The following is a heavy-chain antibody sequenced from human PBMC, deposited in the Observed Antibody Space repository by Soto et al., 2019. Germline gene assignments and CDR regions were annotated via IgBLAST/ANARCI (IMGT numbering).Heavy chain of an antibody. CDR2: FDPEDGKT. CDR3: ARAPSIVLVPAALYYYYGMDV. D-gene: IGHD2-2*01. J-gene: IGHJ6*02. CDR1: GHTLTEFS. Sequence: ASVKVSCKVSGHTLTEFSMHWVRQAPGKGLEWMGGFDPEDGKTIFAQKFQGRVTMTEDTSTDSAYMELSSLRSEDTAVYYCARAPSIVLVPAALYYYYGMDVWGQGTTVTVSS. V-gene: IGHV1-24*01.